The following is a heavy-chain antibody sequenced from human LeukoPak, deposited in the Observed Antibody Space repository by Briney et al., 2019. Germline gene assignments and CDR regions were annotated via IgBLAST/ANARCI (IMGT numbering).Heavy chain of an antibody. Sequence: SETLSLTCTVSGGSISSYFWSWLRPPPGKGLEWIGYIYYSGSTNYNPSLKSRVTISVDTSKNQFSLKLSSVTAADTAVYYCASTPRYYDLRAFDIWGQGTMVTVSS. D-gene: IGHD3-22*01. J-gene: IGHJ3*02. CDR1: GGSISSYF. CDR3: ASTPRYYDLRAFDI. V-gene: IGHV4-59*12. CDR2: IYYSGST.